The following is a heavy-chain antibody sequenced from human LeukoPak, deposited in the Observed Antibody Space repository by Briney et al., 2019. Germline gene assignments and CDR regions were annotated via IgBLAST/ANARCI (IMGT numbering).Heavy chain of an antibody. V-gene: IGHV1-18*01. Sequence: GASVKVSCKAFGYTFSNYGISWVRQAPGQGLEWMGWISPYNGNTKYVQKFQGRVTMTTDTSTSTAYMEVRSLRSDDTAVYYCARGESIGSYQFLNEYWGQGTLVTVSS. CDR1: GYTFSNYG. D-gene: IGHD1-26*01. J-gene: IGHJ4*02. CDR3: ARGESIGSYQFLNEY. CDR2: ISPYNGNT.